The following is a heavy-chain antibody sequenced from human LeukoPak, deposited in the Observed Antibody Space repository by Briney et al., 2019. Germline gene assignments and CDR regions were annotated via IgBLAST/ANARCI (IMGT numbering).Heavy chain of an antibody. J-gene: IGHJ4*02. V-gene: IGHV3-23*01. Sequence: GGSLRLSCAASGFIFNKHAMSWVRQAPGKGLEWVSGLSGSGGSTDYADFVKGRFTVSRDDSKNTLYLQMNSLRAEDTAVYYCANTNRGPRVYYFDYWGQGTLVTVSS. CDR1: GFIFNKHA. CDR3: ANTNRGPRVYYFDY. CDR2: LSGSGGST. D-gene: IGHD2-8*01.